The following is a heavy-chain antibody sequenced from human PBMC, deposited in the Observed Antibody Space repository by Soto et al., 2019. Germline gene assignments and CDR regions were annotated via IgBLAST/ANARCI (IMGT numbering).Heavy chain of an antibody. CDR2: MYYSGST. CDR3: AREPSP. V-gene: IGHV4-31*03. CDR1: GASISSGGYY. J-gene: IGHJ5*02. Sequence: QVQLQESGPGLVKPSQTLSLTCTVSGASISSGGYYWGWIRQHPGKGLEWIGYMYYSGSTCYNPSLKSRVAISVDTSKNQFSLKLSSVTAADTAVYYCAREPSPWGQGTLVTVSS.